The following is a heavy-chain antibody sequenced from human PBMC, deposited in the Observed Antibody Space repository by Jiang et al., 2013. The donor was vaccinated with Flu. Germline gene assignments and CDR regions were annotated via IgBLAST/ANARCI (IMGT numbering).Heavy chain of an antibody. CDR3: TKFGAARKGMDV. CDR1: GFTFGDYA. CDR2: IRSKTYGGTT. J-gene: IGHJ6*02. D-gene: IGHD6-6*01. V-gene: IGHV3-49*04. Sequence: VQLVESGGGLVQPGRSLRLSCTASGFTFGDYAMTWVRQAPGKGLEWVGFIRSKTYGGTTENAASVKGRFTISRDDSRSIAYLQMNSLKTEDTAVYYCTKFGAARKGMDVWGQGTTVTVSS.